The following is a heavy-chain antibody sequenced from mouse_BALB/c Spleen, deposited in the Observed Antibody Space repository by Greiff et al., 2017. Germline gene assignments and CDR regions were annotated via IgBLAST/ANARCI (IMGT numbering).Heavy chain of an antibody. D-gene: IGHD2-12*01. J-gene: IGHJ2*01. V-gene: IGHV1-39*01. CDR3: AREGQTTSQLGFDY. Sequence: EVQLQQSGPELEKPGASVKISCKASGYSFTGYNMNWVKQSNGKSLEWIGNLDPYYGGTSYNQKFKGTATLTVDKSSSTAYMQLKSLTSEDSAVYYCAREGQTTSQLGFDYWGQGTTLTVSS. CDR2: LDPYYGGT. CDR1: GYSFTGYN.